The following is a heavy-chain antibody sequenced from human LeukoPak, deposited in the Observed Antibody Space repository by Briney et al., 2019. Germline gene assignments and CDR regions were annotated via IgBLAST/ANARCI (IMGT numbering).Heavy chain of an antibody. CDR3: ARRYYYGSGSYYNLFDY. J-gene: IGHJ4*02. V-gene: IGHV3-7*03. CDR1: GFTFSNAW. Sequence: GGSLRLSCAASGFTFSNAWMSWVRQAPGKGLEWVANIKQDGGEKYYVDSVRGRFTISRDNAKNSLYLQMNSLRAEDTAVYYCARRYYYGSGSYYNLFDYWGQGTLVTVSS. CDR2: IKQDGGEK. D-gene: IGHD3-10*01.